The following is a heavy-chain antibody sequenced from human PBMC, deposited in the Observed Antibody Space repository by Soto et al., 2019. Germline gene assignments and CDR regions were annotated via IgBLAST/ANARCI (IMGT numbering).Heavy chain of an antibody. Sequence: EVQLVESGGGLVQPGGSTRLSCATSGFPFIGHHLHWVRQAPGKGLVWVGRSRNKAQSYTTEYAASGKVTFTISRDDSGNSVYIPMNSRKIEDSDTYYWGRVGGRRGGSNAFDIWGQGTTVPVPS. CDR3: GRVGGRRGGSNAFDI. V-gene: IGHV3-72*01. CDR1: GFPFIGHH. J-gene: IGHJ3*02. CDR2: SRNKAQSYTT. D-gene: IGHD3-16*01.